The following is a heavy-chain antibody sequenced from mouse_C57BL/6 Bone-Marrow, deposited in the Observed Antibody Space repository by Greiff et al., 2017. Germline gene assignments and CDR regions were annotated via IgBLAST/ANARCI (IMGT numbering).Heavy chain of an antibody. CDR2: IDPENGDT. Sequence: EVQLQQSGAELVRPGASVKLSCTASGFNIKDDYMHWVKQRPEQGLEWIGWIDPENGDTEYASKFQGKATITADTSSNTAYQQLSSLTSEDTAVYYCTTGAYYFDYWGQGTTLTVSS. CDR1: GFNIKDDY. V-gene: IGHV14-4*01. J-gene: IGHJ2*01. CDR3: TTGAYYFDY.